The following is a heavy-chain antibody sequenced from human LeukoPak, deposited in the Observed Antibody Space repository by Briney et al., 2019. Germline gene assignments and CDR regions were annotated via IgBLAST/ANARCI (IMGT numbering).Heavy chain of an antibody. J-gene: IGHJ4*02. D-gene: IGHD6-13*01. V-gene: IGHV3-11*01. CDR2: SSGSSI. CDR1: GFNFRDYY. Sequence: GGSLRLSCAASGFNFRDYYMSWIRQAPGKGLEWVSYSSGSSIYYADFVKGRFTISSDNAKNSLYLQMNSLRAEDTAVYYCAREGSSSWYVDYWGQGTLVTVSS. CDR3: AREGSSSWYVDY.